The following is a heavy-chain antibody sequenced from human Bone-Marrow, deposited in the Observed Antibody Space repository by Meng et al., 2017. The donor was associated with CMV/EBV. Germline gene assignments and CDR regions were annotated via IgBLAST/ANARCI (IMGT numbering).Heavy chain of an antibody. CDR3: ARDGDARGLFDY. Sequence: CAASGFSFSNYGMHWVRQGPGKGLEWVAVIWYDGSNKRYAASVKGRFTISRDNSKNTLYLQMNTLRAADTAVYYCARDGDARGLFDYWGQGTLVTVSS. V-gene: IGHV3-33*01. CDR1: GFSFSNYG. CDR2: IWYDGSNK. D-gene: IGHD7-27*01. J-gene: IGHJ4*02.